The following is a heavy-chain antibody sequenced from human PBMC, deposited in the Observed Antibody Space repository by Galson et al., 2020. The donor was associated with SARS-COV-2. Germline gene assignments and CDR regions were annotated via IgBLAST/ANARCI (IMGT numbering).Heavy chain of an antibody. CDR2: VYPSGTT. V-gene: IGHV4-38-2*02. D-gene: IGHD3-22*01. Sequence: SETLSLTCTISGYSVSTTNYWGWVRQPPGRGLEWIGSVYPSGTTYYNPSLKSRVTISVDTSKNQFSLRLDSVTAADTALYYCARQGVNMIVLVTVPGWYFDLWGRGTLVTVSS. CDR3: ARQGVNMIVLVTVPGWYFDL. CDR1: GYSVSTTNY. J-gene: IGHJ2*01.